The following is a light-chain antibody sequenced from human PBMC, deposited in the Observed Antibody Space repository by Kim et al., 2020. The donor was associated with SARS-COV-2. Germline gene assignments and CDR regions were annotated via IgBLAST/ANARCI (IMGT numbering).Light chain of an antibody. CDR3: QQYARAPRT. CDR2: AAS. Sequence: EIVLTQSPGTLSLSPGERATLSCRASQSVASNYLAWYQQKPGQAPRLLIYAASSRATGIPDRFSGSGSGTDFTLTISRLVPEDFAVYYCQQYARAPRTFGQGTKLEI. V-gene: IGKV3-20*01. CDR1: QSVASNY. J-gene: IGKJ2*01.